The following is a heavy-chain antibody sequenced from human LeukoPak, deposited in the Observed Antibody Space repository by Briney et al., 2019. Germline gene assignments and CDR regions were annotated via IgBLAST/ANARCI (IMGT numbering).Heavy chain of an antibody. J-gene: IGHJ6*03. Sequence: SETLSRTCAVYGGSFSGYYWSWIRQPPGKGLEWIGEINHSGSTNYNPSLKSRVTISVDTSKNQFSLKLSSVTAADTAVYYCARGPLRYFDWLLPDYYHYYMDVRGKGTTVTISS. CDR2: INHSGST. V-gene: IGHV4-34*01. D-gene: IGHD3-9*01. CDR3: ARGPLRYFDWLLPDYYHYYMDV. CDR1: GGSFSGYY.